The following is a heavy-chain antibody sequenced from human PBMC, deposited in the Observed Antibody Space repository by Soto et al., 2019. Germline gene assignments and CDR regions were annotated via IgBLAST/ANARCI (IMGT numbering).Heavy chain of an antibody. CDR3: GRRPTEYYDTSGNYFLDY. Sequence: QVQLVQSGAEVKKPGASVKVSCKASGYTFTTYAMSWVRQAPGQGLDWMGWISTSNGNTKYAERLQGRVTMNTDTTTSTAYMELRSMRADDTAVYYCGRRPTEYYDTSGNYFLDYWGQGTLVTVS. J-gene: IGHJ4*02. D-gene: IGHD3-22*01. CDR1: GYTFTTYA. CDR2: ISTSNGNT. V-gene: IGHV1-18*01.